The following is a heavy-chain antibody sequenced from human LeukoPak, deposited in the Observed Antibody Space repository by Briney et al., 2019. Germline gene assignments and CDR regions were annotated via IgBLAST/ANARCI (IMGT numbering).Heavy chain of an antibody. D-gene: IGHD6-19*01. V-gene: IGHV4-59*01. CDR2: MHSSGIT. J-gene: IGHJ1*01. CDR1: GGSISSYY. Sequence: SETLSLTCTVSGGSISSYYWSWIRQPPGKGLEWIGYMHSSGITSNNPSLKSRVTMSVDMSKNQSSLRLNSVTAADTAVYYCARGYKSDWGLQYFQYWGQGTLVTVSS. CDR3: ARGYKSDWGLQYFQY.